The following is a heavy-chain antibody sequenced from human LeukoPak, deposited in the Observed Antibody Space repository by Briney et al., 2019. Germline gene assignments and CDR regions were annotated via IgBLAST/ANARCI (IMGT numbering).Heavy chain of an antibody. D-gene: IGHD6-13*01. CDR2: IYYSGST. CDR3: ARASSSWFQFDY. V-gene: IGHV4-59*01. Sequence: SESPSLTCTVSGGSISSYYWSWIRQPPGKGLEWIGYIYYSGSTNYNPSLKSRVTISVDTSKNQFSLKRSSVTAADTAVYYCARASSSWFQFDYWGQGTLVTVSS. CDR1: GGSISSYY. J-gene: IGHJ4*02.